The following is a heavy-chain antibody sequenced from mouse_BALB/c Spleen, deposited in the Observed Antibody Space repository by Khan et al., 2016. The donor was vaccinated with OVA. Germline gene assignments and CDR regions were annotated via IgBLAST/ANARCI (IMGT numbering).Heavy chain of an antibody. D-gene: IGHD4-1*01. V-gene: IGHV5-6*01. J-gene: IGHJ3*01. CDR2: TSSDGDYT. CDR3: ASHLTGSFAY. CDR1: GFTFSSYS. Sequence: EVKVVESGGDLVKPGGSLKLSCAASGFTFSSYSMSWVRQTPDKRLEWVATTSSDGDYTYYPDSVKGRFTISRDNAKNTLYLQMSSLKSEDTAMYYCASHLTGSFAYWGQGTLVTVSA.